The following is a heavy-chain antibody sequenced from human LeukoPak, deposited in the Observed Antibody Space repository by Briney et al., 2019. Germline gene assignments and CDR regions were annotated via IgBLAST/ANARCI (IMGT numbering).Heavy chain of an antibody. J-gene: IGHJ6*02. CDR2: IKSKTDGGTI. V-gene: IGHV3-15*01. CDR3: CDGMDV. Sequence: GGSLRLSCAASGFTFSDAWMNWVRQAPGKGLEWVGRIKSKTDGGTIDYAAPVKGRFTISRDDSKNTLYLQMNSLRSEDTATYYCCDGMDVWGQGTTVAVSS. CDR1: GFTFSDAW.